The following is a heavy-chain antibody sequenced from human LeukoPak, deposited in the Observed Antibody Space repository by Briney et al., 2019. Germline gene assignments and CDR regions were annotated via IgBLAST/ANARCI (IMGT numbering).Heavy chain of an antibody. CDR1: GYTFTSYD. D-gene: IGHD2-2*01. CDR3: ARCPQILVVPAAMHLDY. J-gene: IGHJ4*02. CDR2: MNPNSGNT. V-gene: IGHV1-8*01. Sequence: ASVTVSCKASGYTFTSYDINWVRQATGQGLEWMGWMNPNSGNTGYAQKFQGRVTMTRNTSISTAYMELSSLRSEDTAVYYCARCPQILVVPAAMHLDYWGRGTLVTVSS.